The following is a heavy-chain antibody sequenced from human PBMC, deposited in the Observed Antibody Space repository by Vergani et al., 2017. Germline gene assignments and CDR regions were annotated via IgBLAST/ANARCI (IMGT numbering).Heavy chain of an antibody. J-gene: IGHJ4*02. D-gene: IGHD6-13*01. Sequence: QVQLQESCPGLVTPSQTLSLTCSVSGASINSGGYYWSWIRQSPGGGLEWIGYIYYSGNTYYNPSFKSRVNISVDTSKNQISLDLNSVTAADTAVFYCARDRGLAGSAYYAFGYWGQGTLVTVSS. V-gene: IGHV4-31*03. CDR3: ARDRGLAGSAYYAFGY. CDR1: GASINSGGYY. CDR2: IYYSGNT.